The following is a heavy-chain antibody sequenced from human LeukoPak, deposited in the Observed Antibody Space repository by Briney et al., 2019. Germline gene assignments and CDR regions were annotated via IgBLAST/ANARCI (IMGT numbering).Heavy chain of an antibody. CDR1: GGSISSYY. V-gene: IGHV4-59*12. CDR3: AREGRYRYGYNEYHLYMDI. Sequence: SETLSLTCTVSGGSISSYYWSWIRQSPGKGLEWIGYIYYDGSTNYNPSLRGRVTISVDTPKNQFSLKLSSVTAAETAVYYCAREGRYRYGYNEYHLYMDIWGKGTTVTVSS. J-gene: IGHJ6*03. D-gene: IGHD5-18*01. CDR2: IYYDGST.